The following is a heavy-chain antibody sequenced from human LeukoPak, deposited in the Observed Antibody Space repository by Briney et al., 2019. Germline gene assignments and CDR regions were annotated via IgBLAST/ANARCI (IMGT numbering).Heavy chain of an antibody. Sequence: PSETLSLTCTVSGGSISSSSYYWCWIRQPPGKGLEWIGSIYYSGSTYYNPSLKSRVTISVDTSKNQFSLKLSSVTAADTAVYYCARHPHYYYDSSGPFDYWGQGTLVTVSS. D-gene: IGHD3-22*01. CDR3: ARHPHYYYDSSGPFDY. CDR1: GGSISSSSYY. J-gene: IGHJ4*02. V-gene: IGHV4-39*01. CDR2: IYYSGST.